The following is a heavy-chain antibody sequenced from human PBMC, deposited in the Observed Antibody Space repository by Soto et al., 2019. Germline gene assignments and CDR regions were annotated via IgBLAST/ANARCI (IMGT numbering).Heavy chain of an antibody. D-gene: IGHD6-13*01. Sequence: EVQLVESGGGLVQPGGSLRLSCAASGFTVSSNFMSWVGQAPGKGLEWVSVIHSGGSTYYADSVKGRFTISRPNSENSVYLQMNSLKAEDTAVYFCARAVSSWATYYFDYWGQGTLVTVSS. CDR1: GFTVSSNF. CDR3: ARAVSSWATYYFDY. V-gene: IGHV3-53*04. CDR2: IHSGGST. J-gene: IGHJ4*02.